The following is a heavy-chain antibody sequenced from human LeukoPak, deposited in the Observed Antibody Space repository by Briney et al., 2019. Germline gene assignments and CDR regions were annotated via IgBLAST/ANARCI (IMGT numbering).Heavy chain of an antibody. J-gene: IGHJ4*02. CDR3: ARHEGIQGYFDY. D-gene: IGHD5-18*01. CDR2: IYYSGST. V-gene: IGHV4-39*01. Sequence: PSETLSLTCTVSGGSISSSSYYWGWIRQPPGTGLEWIGSIYYSGSTYYNPSLKSRVTISVDTSKNQFSLKLSSVTAADKAVYYCARHEGIQGYFDYWGQGTLVTVSS. CDR1: GGSISSSSYY.